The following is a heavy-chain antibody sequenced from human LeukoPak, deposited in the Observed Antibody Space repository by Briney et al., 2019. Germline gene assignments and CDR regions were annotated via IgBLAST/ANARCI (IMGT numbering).Heavy chain of an antibody. CDR1: GFTFSSYE. J-gene: IGHJ6*03. CDR3: ARVAAGATKGVYYYYMDV. CDR2: ISSSGSTI. D-gene: IGHD1-26*01. V-gene: IGHV3-48*03. Sequence: GGSLRLSCAASGFTFSSYEMNWVRQAPGKGLEWVSYISSSGSTIYYADSVKGRFTISRDNAKNSLYLQMNSLRAEDTAVYYCARVAAGATKGVYYYYMDVWGKGTTVTISS.